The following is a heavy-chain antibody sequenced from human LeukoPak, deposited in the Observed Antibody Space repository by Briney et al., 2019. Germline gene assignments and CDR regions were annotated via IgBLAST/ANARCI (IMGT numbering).Heavy chain of an antibody. CDR2: ISYDGSNK. Sequence: PGESLRLSCAASGFTFTGYAMHWVRQAPGKGLEWVAVISYDGSNKYYADSVKGRFTISRDNSKNTLYLQMNSLRAEDTAVYYCARAVAGTTGWFDPWGQGTLVTVSS. CDR3: ARAVAGTTGWFDP. V-gene: IGHV3-30-3*01. CDR1: GFTFTGYA. D-gene: IGHD6-19*01. J-gene: IGHJ5*02.